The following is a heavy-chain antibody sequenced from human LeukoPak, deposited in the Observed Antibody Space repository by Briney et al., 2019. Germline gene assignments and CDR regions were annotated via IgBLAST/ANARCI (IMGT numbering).Heavy chain of an antibody. CDR3: ARRPGYSSSSRIYFDS. Sequence: SETLSLTCAVSGDSFSGFYWTWIRQPPGKGLEWIGEINHSRSTKYNPSLKSRVTISIDTTKNHFSLKLSSVTAADTAVYYCARRPGYSSSSRIYFDSWDQGTLVTVSS. CDR1: GDSFSGFY. D-gene: IGHD6-6*01. V-gene: IGHV4-34*01. CDR2: INHSRST. J-gene: IGHJ4*02.